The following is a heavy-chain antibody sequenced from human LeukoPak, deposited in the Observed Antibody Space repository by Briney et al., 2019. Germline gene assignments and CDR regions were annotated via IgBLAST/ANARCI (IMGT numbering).Heavy chain of an antibody. V-gene: IGHV4-39*07. CDR1: GGSISSSSYY. D-gene: IGHD5-12*01. CDR2: IYYSGST. Sequence: PSETLSLTCTVSGGSISSSSYYWGWIRQPPGKGLEWIGSIYYSGSTYYNPSLKSRVTISVDTSKNQFSLKLSSVTAADTAVYYCARSSGYRPGYFDYWGQGTLVTVSS. CDR3: ARSSGYRPGYFDY. J-gene: IGHJ4*02.